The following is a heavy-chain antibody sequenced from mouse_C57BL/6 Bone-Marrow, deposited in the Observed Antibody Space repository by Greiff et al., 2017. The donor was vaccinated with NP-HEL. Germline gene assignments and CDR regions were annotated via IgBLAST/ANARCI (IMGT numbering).Heavy chain of an antibody. J-gene: IGHJ1*03. CDR1: GFTFSDYG. V-gene: IGHV5-17*01. CDR2: ISSGSSTI. Sequence: EVKVVESGGGLVKPGGSLKLSCAASGFTFSDYGMHWVRQAPEKGLEWVAYISSGSSTIYYADTVKGRFTISTDNAKNTLFLQMTSLRSEDTAMYYCAYYYGSSYGYFDVWGTGTTVTVAS. D-gene: IGHD1-1*01. CDR3: AYYYGSSYGYFDV.